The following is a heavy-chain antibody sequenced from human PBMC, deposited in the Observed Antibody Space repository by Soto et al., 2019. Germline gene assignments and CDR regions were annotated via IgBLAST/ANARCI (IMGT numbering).Heavy chain of an antibody. Sequence: ASVKVSCKASGYTFTSYDINWVRQATGQGLEWMGWMNPNSGNTGHAQKFQGRVTMTRNTSISTAYMELSSLRSEDTAVYYCARGGTAAADYYYYYGMDVWGQGTTVTVSS. D-gene: IGHD6-13*01. CDR3: ARGGTAAADYYYYYGMDV. J-gene: IGHJ6*02. V-gene: IGHV1-8*01. CDR1: GYTFTSYD. CDR2: MNPNSGNT.